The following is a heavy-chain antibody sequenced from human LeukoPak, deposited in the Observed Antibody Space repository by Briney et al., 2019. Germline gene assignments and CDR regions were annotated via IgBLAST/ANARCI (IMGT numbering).Heavy chain of an antibody. CDR1: GFTFTSYE. CDR3: ARGIDY. CDR2: ISSSGSTT. V-gene: IGHV3-48*03. J-gene: IGHJ4*02. Sequence: GGSLRLSCAASGFTFTSYEMNWVRQAPGKGLEWVSYISSSGSTTYYADSVKGRFTISRDNAKNSVYLQMNSLRAEDTAVYYCARGIDYWGRGTLVTVSS.